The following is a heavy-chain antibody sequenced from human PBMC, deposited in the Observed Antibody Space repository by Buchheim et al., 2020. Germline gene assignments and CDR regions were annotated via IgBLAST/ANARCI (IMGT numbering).Heavy chain of an antibody. V-gene: IGHV3-48*03. CDR2: INSGGGTK. J-gene: IGHJ4*02. D-gene: IGHD6-19*01. Sequence: EVQLVESGGGLVQPGGSLRLSCAASGFTFSSYEMNWVRQAPGKGLEWVSYINSGGGTKFYAYSVKGRFTISRDNAHNSLYLQMNSLRAEDTAVYYCARVSGWYLDYWGQGTL. CDR3: ARVSGWYLDY. CDR1: GFTFSSYE.